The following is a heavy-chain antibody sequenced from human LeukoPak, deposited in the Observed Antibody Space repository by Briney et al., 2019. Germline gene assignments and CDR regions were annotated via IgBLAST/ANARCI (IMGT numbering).Heavy chain of an antibody. D-gene: IGHD5-18*01. Sequence: SETLSLTCTVSGGSISGYYWSWIRQPPGEGLEWIGYIYYSGGTNYNPSLKSRVTISVDTSKNQFSLKLSSVTAADTALYYCARENGYRYDYWGQGTLVTVSS. CDR1: GGSISGYY. J-gene: IGHJ4*02. CDR3: ARENGYRYDY. V-gene: IGHV4-59*01. CDR2: IYYSGGT.